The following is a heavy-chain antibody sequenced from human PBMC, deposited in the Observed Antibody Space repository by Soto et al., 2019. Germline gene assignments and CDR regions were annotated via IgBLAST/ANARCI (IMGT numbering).Heavy chain of an antibody. CDR3: ARSPVAYCGGDCYSAEYFQH. CDR2: IIPIFGTA. D-gene: IGHD2-21*02. J-gene: IGHJ1*01. Sequence: QVQLVQSGAEVKKPGSSVKVSCKASGGTFSSYAISWVRQAPGQGLEWMGGIIPIFGTANYAQKFQGRVTITAEESPSTAYMELSSLRSEDTAVYYCARSPVAYCGGDCYSAEYFQHWGQGTLVTVSS. CDR1: GGTFSSYA. V-gene: IGHV1-69*01.